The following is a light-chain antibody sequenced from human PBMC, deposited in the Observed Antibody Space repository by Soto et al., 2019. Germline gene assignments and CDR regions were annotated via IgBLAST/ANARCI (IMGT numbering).Light chain of an antibody. CDR3: TEWDARLRGHYV. V-gene: IGLV1-47*01. CDR1: SSNIGSNY. J-gene: IGLJ1*01. Sequence: QSVLTQPPSASGSPGQRVTICCSGGSSNIGSNYVYWYQQLPGTAPKLLIYRNNQRPSGVPDRFSGSKSGTSASPAIHGLRSEEEADYYWTEWDARLRGHYVFGTQSKV. CDR2: RNN.